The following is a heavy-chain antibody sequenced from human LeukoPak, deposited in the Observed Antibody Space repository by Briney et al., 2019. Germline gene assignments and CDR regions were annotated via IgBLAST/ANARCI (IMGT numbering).Heavy chain of an antibody. J-gene: IGHJ4*02. D-gene: IGHD1-26*01. CDR3: SRSYHTYYFDY. Sequence: GGSLRLSCAASGFTFSNAWMSWVRQGPGKGREWVGRIKSKSDGGTTDYAAPVKGRFTISRDDSKNTLYLQMNSLKSEDTAVYYCSRSYHTYYFDYWGQGTLVTVSS. CDR1: GFTFSNAW. CDR2: IKSKSDGGTT. V-gene: IGHV3-15*01.